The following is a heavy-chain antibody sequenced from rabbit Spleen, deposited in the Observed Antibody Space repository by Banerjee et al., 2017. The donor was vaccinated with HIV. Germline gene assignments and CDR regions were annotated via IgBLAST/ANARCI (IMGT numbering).Heavy chain of an antibody. J-gene: IGHJ4*01. D-gene: IGHD4-1*01. Sequence: QSLEESGGGLVKPGASLTLTCKASGFSFNSGYDMCWVRQAPGKGLEWIACIASGSSGDIYYASWAKGRFTISKTSSTTVTLQMTSLTAADTATYFCARETSSGWGDDKGFNLWGQGTLVTVS. CDR3: ARETSSGWGDDKGFNL. CDR1: GFSFNSGYD. CDR2: IASGSSGDI. V-gene: IGHV1S40*01.